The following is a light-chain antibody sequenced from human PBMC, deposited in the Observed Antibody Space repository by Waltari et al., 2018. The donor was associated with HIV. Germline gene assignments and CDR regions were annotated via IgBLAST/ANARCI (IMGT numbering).Light chain of an antibody. Sequence: EIVLTQPPALSSGSPGDRVPLPCRPSQNIRGDLAWYQQKPGQAPRLLIYGASTRATGVPATFSGSGSGTDFTLTISSLQVDDSVVYYCQQYYNWPGTFGQGTKVEV. V-gene: IGKV3-15*01. CDR3: QQYYNWPGT. CDR1: QNIRGD. CDR2: GAS. J-gene: IGKJ1*01.